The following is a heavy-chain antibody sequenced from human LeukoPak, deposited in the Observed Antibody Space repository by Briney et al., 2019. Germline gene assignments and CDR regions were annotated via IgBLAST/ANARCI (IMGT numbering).Heavy chain of an antibody. D-gene: IGHD1-26*01. V-gene: IGHV1-18*01. CDR3: ARDESSGSYSFDY. CDR2: ISVYNGNT. Sequence: ASVKVSCKASGYTFSSYGISWVRQAPGQGLEWMGWISVYNGNTNSAQKLQGRVTMTTDTSTSTAYMELRSLRSDDTAVYYCARDESSGSYSFDYWGQGTLVTVSS. CDR1: GYTFSSYG. J-gene: IGHJ4*02.